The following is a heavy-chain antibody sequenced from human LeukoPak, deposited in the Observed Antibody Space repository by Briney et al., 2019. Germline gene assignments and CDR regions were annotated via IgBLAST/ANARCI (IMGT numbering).Heavy chain of an antibody. J-gene: IGHJ5*02. CDR2: VDPEDGGT. CDR1: GYTFTDYY. D-gene: IGHD2-15*01. Sequence: ASVKVSCKVSGYTFTDYYMHWLQQAPGKGLEWMGLVDPEDGGTIYAEKFQGRVTITADTSTDTAYMELSSLRSEDTAVYYCATILGLAHNWFDPWGQGTLVTVSS. V-gene: IGHV1-69-2*01. CDR3: ATILGLAHNWFDP.